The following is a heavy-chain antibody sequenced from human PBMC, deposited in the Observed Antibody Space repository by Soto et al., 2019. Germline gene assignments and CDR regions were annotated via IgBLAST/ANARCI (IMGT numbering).Heavy chain of an antibody. Sequence: QITLKESGPTLVKPTQTLTLTCTFSGFSLTTRGVGVGWIRQPPGKALEWLALIYWDDDDRYSPSLKSRLTITQDTSNSPVVLTMTHVDPVDTATYYCAHIGDYHSRHHSFDYWGQGTLVIVSS. J-gene: IGHJ4*02. V-gene: IGHV2-5*02. CDR2: IYWDDDD. CDR3: AHIGDYHSRHHSFDY. D-gene: IGHD4-17*01. CDR1: GFSLTTRGVG.